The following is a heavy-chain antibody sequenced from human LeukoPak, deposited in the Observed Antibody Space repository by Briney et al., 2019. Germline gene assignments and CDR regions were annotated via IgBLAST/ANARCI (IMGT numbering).Heavy chain of an antibody. D-gene: IGHD4-17*01. V-gene: IGHV3-66*01. CDR3: ARDRSRTTVTTAFDY. Sequence: GGSLRLSCAASGFTVSSNYMSWVRQAPGKGLEWVSVIYSGGSTDYADSVKGRFTISRDNSKNTLYLQMNSLRAEDTAVYYCARDRSRTTVTTAFDYWGQGTLVTVSS. CDR1: GFTVSSNY. CDR2: IYSGGST. J-gene: IGHJ4*02.